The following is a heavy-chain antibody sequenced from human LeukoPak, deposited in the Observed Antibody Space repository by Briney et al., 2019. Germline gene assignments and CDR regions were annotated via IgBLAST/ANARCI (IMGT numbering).Heavy chain of an antibody. CDR3: ARGFITMITLSTGGTDWFDP. CDR1: GGSISSGDYY. V-gene: IGHV4-30-4*08. J-gene: IGHJ5*02. D-gene: IGHD3-22*01. CDR2: IYYSGST. Sequence: ASETLSLTCTVSGGSISSGDYYWSWIRQPPGKGLEWIGYIYYSGSTYYNPSLKSRVTISVDTSKNQFSLKLSSVTAADTAVYYCARGFITMITLSTGGTDWFDPWGQGTLVTVSS.